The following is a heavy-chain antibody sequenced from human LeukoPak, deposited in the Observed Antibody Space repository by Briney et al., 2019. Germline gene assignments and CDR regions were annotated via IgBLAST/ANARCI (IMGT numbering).Heavy chain of an antibody. V-gene: IGHV4-34*01. D-gene: IGHD3-10*01. CDR1: GGSFSGYY. J-gene: IGHJ4*02. CDR2: INHSGST. Sequence: SETLSLTCAVYGGSFSGYYWSWIRQPPGKGLEWIGEINHSGSTNYNPSLKSRVTISVDTSKNQFSLKLSSVTAADTAVYYCARGRRVRGVIGGSYFDYWGQGTLVTVSS. CDR3: ARGRRVRGVIGGSYFDY.